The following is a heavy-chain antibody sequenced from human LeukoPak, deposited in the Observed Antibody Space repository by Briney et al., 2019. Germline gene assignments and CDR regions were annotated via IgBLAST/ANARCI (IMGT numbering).Heavy chain of an antibody. CDR1: GGTFSSYA. CDR2: IIPIFGTA. CDR3: ASAFMTTVVTAAFDI. J-gene: IGHJ3*02. D-gene: IGHD4-23*01. Sequence: SVKVSCKASGGTFSSYAISWVRQAPGQGLEWMGGIIPIFGTANYAQKFQGRVTITADESTSTAYMELSSLRSEDTAVYYCASAFMTTVVTAAFDIWGQGTMVTVSS. V-gene: IGHV1-69*13.